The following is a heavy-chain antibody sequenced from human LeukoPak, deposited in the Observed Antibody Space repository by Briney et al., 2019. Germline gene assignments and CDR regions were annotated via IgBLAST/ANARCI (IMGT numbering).Heavy chain of an antibody. CDR3: ANDRSGGDYPDY. D-gene: IGHD2-21*01. J-gene: IGHJ4*02. Sequence: GGSLRLSCAASGFTFSSYGMSWVRQAPGKGLEWVSAISGSGGSTYSADSVKGRFTISSDNSKNTLYLQMNSLRAEDPAVYYCANDRSGGDYPDYCGQGTLVTVSS. V-gene: IGHV3-23*01. CDR2: ISGSGGST. CDR1: GFTFSSYG.